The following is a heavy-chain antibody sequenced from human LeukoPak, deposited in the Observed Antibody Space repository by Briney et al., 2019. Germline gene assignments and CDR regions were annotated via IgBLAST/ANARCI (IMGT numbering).Heavy chain of an antibody. CDR1: GFTFSSYW. CDR3: ARQYYYDSGVY. J-gene: IGHJ4*02. CDR2: INSDGSST. D-gene: IGHD3-22*01. Sequence: SGGSLRLSCAASGFTFSSYWMHWVRQAPGKGLVWVSRINSDGSSTSYADSVKGRFTISRDNAKNTLYLQMNSLRAEDTAVYYCARQYYYDSGVYWGQGTLVTVSS. V-gene: IGHV3-74*01.